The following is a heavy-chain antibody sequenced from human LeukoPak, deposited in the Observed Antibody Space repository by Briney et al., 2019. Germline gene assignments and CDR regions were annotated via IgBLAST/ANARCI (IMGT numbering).Heavy chain of an antibody. Sequence: SETLSLTCTVSGGSISSYYWSWIWQPPGKGLEWIGYIYYSGSTNYNPSLKSRVTISVDTSKNQFSLKLSSVTAADTAVYYCATNLRPTSYYFDYWGQGTLVTVSS. CDR2: IYYSGST. CDR3: ATNLRPTSYYFDY. D-gene: IGHD5/OR15-5a*01. V-gene: IGHV4-59*01. J-gene: IGHJ4*02. CDR1: GGSISSYY.